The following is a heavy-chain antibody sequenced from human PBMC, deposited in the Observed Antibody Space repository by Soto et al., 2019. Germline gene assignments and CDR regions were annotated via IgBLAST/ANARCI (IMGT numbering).Heavy chain of an antibody. CDR1: GFTFSSYA. V-gene: IGHV3-23*01. CDR3: AKDSSNFWEWLVAFDI. CDR2: ISGSGGST. D-gene: IGHD3-3*01. Sequence: EVQLLESGGGLVQPGGSLRLSCAASGFTFSSYAMSWVRQAPGKGLEWVSAISGSGGSTYYADSVKGRFTISRDNSKNTLYLQMNSLRAEDTAVYYCAKDSSNFWEWLVAFDIWGQGTMVTVSS. J-gene: IGHJ3*02.